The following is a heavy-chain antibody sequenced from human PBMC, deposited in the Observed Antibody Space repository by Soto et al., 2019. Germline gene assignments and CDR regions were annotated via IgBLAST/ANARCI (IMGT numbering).Heavy chain of an antibody. Sequence: QVQLVESGGGVVQPGRSLRLSCAASGFTFSSYAMHWVRQAPGKGLEWVAVISHDGSNKYYADSVKGRFTISRDNSKNTLYLQMNSLRAEETAVYYCARDYYRFNSGYGFSMDVWGQGTTVTVSS. V-gene: IGHV3-30-3*01. CDR1: GFTFSSYA. J-gene: IGHJ6*02. CDR3: ARDYYRFNSGYGFSMDV. D-gene: IGHD5-12*01. CDR2: ISHDGSNK.